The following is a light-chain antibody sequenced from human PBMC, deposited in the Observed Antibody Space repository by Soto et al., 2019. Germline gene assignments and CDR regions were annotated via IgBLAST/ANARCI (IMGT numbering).Light chain of an antibody. CDR3: QQYHNWPIT. V-gene: IGKV3-15*01. CDR1: QSVSNN. CDR2: DAS. Sequence: EXXXTXXPXTXSLSPGERVTLSCRASQSVSNNLVWYQQKPGQAPRILMYDASTRATGIPARFSGSGSGTEFTLTISSLQSEDFAVYYCQQYHNWPITFGQGTRLEIK. J-gene: IGKJ5*01.